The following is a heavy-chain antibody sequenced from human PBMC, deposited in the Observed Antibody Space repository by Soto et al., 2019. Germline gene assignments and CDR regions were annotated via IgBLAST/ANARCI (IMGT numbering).Heavy chain of an antibody. V-gene: IGHV4-59*01. CDR1: GGSIDNYY. CDR2: VYHNGRT. CDR3: AREDRISAPGGIWFHP. Sequence: PSETLSLTCSVSGGSIDNYYWSWIRQAPGKGLEWIGYVYHNGRTSYNPSLKSRVSISVDRSKNQFSLNLSSVTAADTAVYYCAREDRISAPGGIWFHPWCQGTLVTVSS. J-gene: IGHJ5*02. D-gene: IGHD6-13*01.